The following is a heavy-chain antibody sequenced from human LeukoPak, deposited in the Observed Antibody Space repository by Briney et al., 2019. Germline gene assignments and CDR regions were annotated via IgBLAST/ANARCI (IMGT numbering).Heavy chain of an antibody. CDR1: GFTFSKYD. J-gene: IGHJ4*02. CDR2: ISDSVDQT. Sequence: GGSLRLSCVASGFTFSKYDMSWVRQAPGKGLEWVSGISDSVDQTYYADSVRARFTISRGNSKNTLYLQVNSLRAEDTALYYCAKEITLTTAYFDYWGQGTLVTVSS. D-gene: IGHD4-17*01. V-gene: IGHV3-23*01. CDR3: AKEITLTTAYFDY.